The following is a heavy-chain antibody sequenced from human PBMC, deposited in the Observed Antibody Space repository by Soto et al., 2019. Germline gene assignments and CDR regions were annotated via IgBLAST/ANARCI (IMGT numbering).Heavy chain of an antibody. D-gene: IGHD1-1*01. CDR1: GFTFSSYA. V-gene: IGHV3-30-3*01. CDR2: ISYDGSNK. Sequence: PGGSLRLSCAASGFTFSSYAMHWVRQAPGKGLEWVAVISYDGSNKYYADSVKGRFTISRDNSKNTLYLQMNSLRAEDTAVYYCARTGTKGDYFDYWGQGTLVTVSS. J-gene: IGHJ4*02. CDR3: ARTGTKGDYFDY.